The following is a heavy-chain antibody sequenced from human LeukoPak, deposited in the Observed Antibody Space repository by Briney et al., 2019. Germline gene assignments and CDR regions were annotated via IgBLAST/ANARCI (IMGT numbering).Heavy chain of an antibody. D-gene: IGHD2-2*01. J-gene: IGHJ4*02. CDR1: GFTFSRYA. V-gene: IGHV3-23*01. Sequence: GGSLRLSCAASGFTFSRYAMSWVRQAPGKGLEWVSAISGGGGSTYYADSVKGRFTISRDNSKNTLYLQMNSLRAEDTAVYYCAKDRGEVPTAIAYWGQGTLVTVSS. CDR3: AKDRGEVPTAIAY. CDR2: ISGGGGST.